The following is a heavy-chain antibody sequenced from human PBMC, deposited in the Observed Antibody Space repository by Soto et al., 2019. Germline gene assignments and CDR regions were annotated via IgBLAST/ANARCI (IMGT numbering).Heavy chain of an antibody. CDR2: IYYSGST. J-gene: IGHJ4*02. V-gene: IGHV4-39*01. CDR3: AKRGNPRRDY. D-gene: IGHD1-26*01. CDR1: GGSISTSSYY. Sequence: SETLSLTYTVFGGSISTSSYYRGWIRQPPGKGLEWIGSIYYSGSTYYNPSLKSRVTMSVDTSKNQFSLKLSSVTAADTAVYYCAKRGNPRRDYWGQGTLVTVSS.